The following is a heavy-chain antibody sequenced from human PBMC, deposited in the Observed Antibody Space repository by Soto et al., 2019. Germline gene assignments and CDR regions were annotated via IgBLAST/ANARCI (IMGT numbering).Heavy chain of an antibody. CDR1: GYSFTSYW. CDR3: ATPGNYYYGSGSYYIPANYYYYGKDV. CDR2: IDPSDSYT. D-gene: IGHD3-10*01. V-gene: IGHV5-10-1*01. Sequence: GESLKISCKGSGYSFTSYWISWVRQMPGKGLEWMGRIDPSDSYTNYSPSFQGHVTISADKSISTAYLQWSSLKASDTAMYYCATPGNYYYGSGSYYIPANYYYYGKDVWGQGTTVTVSS. J-gene: IGHJ6*02.